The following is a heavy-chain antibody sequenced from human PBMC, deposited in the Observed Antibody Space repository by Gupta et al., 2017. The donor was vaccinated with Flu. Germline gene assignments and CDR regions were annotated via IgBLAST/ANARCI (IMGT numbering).Heavy chain of an antibody. CDR2: IYHSGST. V-gene: IGHV4-38-2*01. CDR1: GYSISSGYY. Sequence: QVQLQESGPGLVKPSETLSLTCAASGYSISSGYYWGWIRQPPGKGLEWIGSIYHSGSTYYNPSLKSRVTISVDTSKNQFSLKLSSVTAADTAVYYCARGLSIAAANFDYWGQGTLVTVSS. J-gene: IGHJ4*02. D-gene: IGHD6-13*01. CDR3: ARGLSIAAANFDY.